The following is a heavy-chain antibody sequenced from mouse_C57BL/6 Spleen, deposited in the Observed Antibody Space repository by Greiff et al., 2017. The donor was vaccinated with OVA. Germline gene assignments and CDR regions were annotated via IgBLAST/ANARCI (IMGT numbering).Heavy chain of an antibody. D-gene: IGHD1-1*01. CDR1: GYTFTSYG. Sequence: QVQLKESGAELARPGASVKLSCKASGYTFTSYGISWVKQRTGQGLEWIGEIYPRSGNTYYNEKFKGKATLTADKSSSTAYMELRSLTSEDSAVYFCARIITTVVAPYYFDYWGQGTTLTVSS. CDR2: IYPRSGNT. V-gene: IGHV1-81*01. CDR3: ARIITTVVAPYYFDY. J-gene: IGHJ2*01.